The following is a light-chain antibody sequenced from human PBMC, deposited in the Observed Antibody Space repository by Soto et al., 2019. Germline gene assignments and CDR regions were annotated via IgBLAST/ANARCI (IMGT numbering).Light chain of an antibody. CDR1: QSISNY. J-gene: IGKJ5*01. Sequence: DIQMTQSPSSRSASVGERVTITCRASQSISNYLNWYQQKPGEAPKLLIYAASSLQGGVPSRFSGTGSGTDFTLTISSLQPEDFATYYCQHSYSTPITFGQGTRLEIK. CDR2: AAS. CDR3: QHSYSTPIT. V-gene: IGKV1-39*01.